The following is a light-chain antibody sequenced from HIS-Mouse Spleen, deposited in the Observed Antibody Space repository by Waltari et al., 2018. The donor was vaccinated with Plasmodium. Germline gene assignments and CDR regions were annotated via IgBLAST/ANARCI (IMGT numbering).Light chain of an antibody. CDR1: SRDVGSSNL. J-gene: IGLJ2*01. CDR3: CSYAGSSTFVV. CDR2: EGS. Sequence: QSALTQPASVSGSPGQSITISCTGTSRDVGSSNLVPWYQQHPGKAPKLMIHEGSKRPSGVSNRFSGSKSGNTASLTISGLQAEDEADYYCCSYAGSSTFVVFGGGTKLTVL. V-gene: IGLV2-23*03.